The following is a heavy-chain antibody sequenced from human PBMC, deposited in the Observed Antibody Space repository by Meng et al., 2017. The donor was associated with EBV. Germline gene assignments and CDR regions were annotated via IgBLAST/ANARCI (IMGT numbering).Heavy chain of an antibody. CDR1: GFILRGSA. CDR2: VETKTSTYAT. CDR3: WGDLNYGSY. D-gene: IGHD3-16*01. V-gene: IGHV3-73*01. Sequence: GWSGGCVGQPEGPLELSCGPSGFILRGSAMHWVRQASGRGLGWVCRVETKTSTYATTYAASVKGRFYVSRDDSKNMVVLEMNSLKTEDTARYYCWGDLNYGSYWGQGTLVTVSS. J-gene: IGHJ4*02.